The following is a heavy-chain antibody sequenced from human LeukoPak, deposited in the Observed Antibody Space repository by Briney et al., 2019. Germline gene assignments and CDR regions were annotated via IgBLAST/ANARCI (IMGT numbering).Heavy chain of an antibody. V-gene: IGHV3-NL1*01. D-gene: IGHD3-22*01. CDR3: AMNKAGDSSGQDDY. Sequence: GGSLRLSCAASGFTFSSYGMHWVRQAPGKGLEWVSVIYSGGSTYYADSVKGRFTISKDNSKNTLYLQMNSLRAEDTAVYYCAMNKAGDSSGQDDYWGQGTLVTVSS. CDR1: GFTFSSYG. CDR2: IYSGGST. J-gene: IGHJ4*02.